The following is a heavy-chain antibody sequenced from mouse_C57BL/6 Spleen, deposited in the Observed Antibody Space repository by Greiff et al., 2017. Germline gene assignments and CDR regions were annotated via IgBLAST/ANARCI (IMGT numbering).Heavy chain of an antibody. Sequence: EVQLQQSGTVLARPGASVKMSCKTSGYTFTSYWMHWVKQRPGQGLEWIGAIYPGNSDTSYNQKFKGKAKLTAVTSASTAYMELSSLTSEDSAVYYCTNYYGSSPSYWYFDVWGTGTTVTVSS. J-gene: IGHJ1*03. CDR2: IYPGNSDT. V-gene: IGHV1-5*01. CDR3: TNYYGSSPSYWYFDV. CDR1: GYTFTSYW. D-gene: IGHD1-1*01.